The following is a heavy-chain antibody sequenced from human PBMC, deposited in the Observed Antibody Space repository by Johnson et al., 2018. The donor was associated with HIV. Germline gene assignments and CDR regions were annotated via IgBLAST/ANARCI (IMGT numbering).Heavy chain of an antibody. Sequence: VQLVESGGGLIQPGGSLRLSCAASGFTVSNNYMSWVRQAPGQGLEWVSVVYSGGTTHYADSVKGRSTISRDNSKNTLYLQMNSLRAEDTAVYYCTRRSPYDAFDIWGQGTMVTVSS. J-gene: IGHJ3*02. CDR2: VYSGGTT. CDR3: TRRSPYDAFDI. V-gene: IGHV3-66*03. CDR1: GFTVSNNY.